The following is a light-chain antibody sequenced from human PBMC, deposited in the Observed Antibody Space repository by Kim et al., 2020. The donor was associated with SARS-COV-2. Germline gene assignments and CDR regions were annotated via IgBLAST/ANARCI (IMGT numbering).Light chain of an antibody. V-gene: IGKV1-12*01. Sequence: SASLGDRVAISCRASHFISSSVAWYQQKPGKAPKLLLYASSSLRSGVSPRFSGSGSGTDFTLTITNVRPEDFAIYYCQQTDTFPYTFGQGTKLEI. J-gene: IGKJ2*01. CDR1: HFISSS. CDR3: QQTDTFPYT. CDR2: ASS.